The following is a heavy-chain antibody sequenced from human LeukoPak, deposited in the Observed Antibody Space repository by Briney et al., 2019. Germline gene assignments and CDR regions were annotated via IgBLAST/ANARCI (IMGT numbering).Heavy chain of an antibody. CDR2: IYTSGST. J-gene: IGHJ6*03. CDR1: GGSISSSSYY. CDR3: ASSQDFWSGLFEGYYYMDV. V-gene: IGHV4-61*05. Sequence: SETLSLTCTVSGGSISSSSYYWSWIRQPPGKGLEWIGYIYTSGSTNYNPSLKSRVTISVDTSKNQFSLKLSSVTAADTAVYYCASSQDFWSGLFEGYYYMDVWGKGTTVTVSS. D-gene: IGHD3-3*01.